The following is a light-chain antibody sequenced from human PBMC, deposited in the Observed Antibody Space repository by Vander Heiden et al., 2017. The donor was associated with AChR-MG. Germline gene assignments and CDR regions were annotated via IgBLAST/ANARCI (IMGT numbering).Light chain of an antibody. J-gene: IGKJ1*01. CDR1: QNINFY. Sequence: DIQMTQSPSSLSASVGDRVTITCRASQNINFYLNWYQQKPGKAPNLLIYAASSSHSGVPSRLTGSASATDFTLTMSMLPPEDVATYYCQERDSTPRTFGQGTKVEIK. V-gene: IGKV1-39*01. CDR3: QERDSTPRT. CDR2: AAS.